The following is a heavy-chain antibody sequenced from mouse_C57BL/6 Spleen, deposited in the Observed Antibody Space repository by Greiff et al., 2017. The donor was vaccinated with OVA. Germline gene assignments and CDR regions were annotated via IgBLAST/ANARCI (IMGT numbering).Heavy chain of an antibody. J-gene: IGHJ3*01. D-gene: IGHD1-1*01. CDR2: ISAGGSYT. CDR1: GFTFSSYA. CDR3: ARGENYYGSFAY. V-gene: IGHV5-4*01. Sequence: DVHLVESGGGLVKPGGSLKLSCAASGFTFSSYAMSWVRQTPEKRLEWVATISAGGSYTYYPDNVKGRFTFSRDNANNNLYLQRSHLKSEATAMYYCARGENYYGSFAYWGQGTLVTVSA.